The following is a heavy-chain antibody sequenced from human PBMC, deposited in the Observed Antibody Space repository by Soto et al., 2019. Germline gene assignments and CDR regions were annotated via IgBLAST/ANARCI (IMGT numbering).Heavy chain of an antibody. D-gene: IGHD6-13*01. Sequence: PGGSLRLSCADSGFTFNNYNMNWVRQAPGKGLEWVSGISWNSGSIGYADSVKGRFTISRDNAKNSLYLQMNSLRAEDTALYYFAKDTSSSWPDAFDIWGQGTMVTVSS. CDR3: AKDTSSSWPDAFDI. V-gene: IGHV3-9*01. J-gene: IGHJ3*02. CDR1: GFTFNNYN. CDR2: ISWNSGSI.